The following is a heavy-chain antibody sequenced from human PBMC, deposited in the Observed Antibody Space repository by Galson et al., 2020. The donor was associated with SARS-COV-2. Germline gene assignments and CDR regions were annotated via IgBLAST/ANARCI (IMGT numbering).Heavy chain of an antibody. D-gene: IGHD6-25*01. CDR3: VSSWAADWYFAF. Sequence: SETLSLTCSVSGGSISSTTYYWGWIRQSPGKGLEWVGSVSSGGRNYYSRSLKSRVTISLDTSKNQFSLKLDSVTAADTAVYFCVSSWAADWYFAFWGRGSQVTVPS. CDR2: VSSGGRN. J-gene: IGHJ2*01. CDR1: GGSISSTTYY. V-gene: IGHV4-39*07.